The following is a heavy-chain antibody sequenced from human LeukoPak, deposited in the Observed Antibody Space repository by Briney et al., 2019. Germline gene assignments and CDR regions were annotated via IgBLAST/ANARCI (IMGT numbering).Heavy chain of an antibody. V-gene: IGHV3-21*01. CDR2: ISSGSSYI. CDR1: GFTFSSYS. CDR3: ARDTNVLRFLEWLASGAFDI. D-gene: IGHD3-3*01. Sequence: PGGSLRLSCAASGFTFSSYSMNWVRQAPGKGLEWVSSISSGSSYIYYADSVKGRFTISRDNTKNSLYLQMNSLRAEDTAVYYCARDTNVLRFLEWLASGAFDIWGQRTMVTVSS. J-gene: IGHJ3*02.